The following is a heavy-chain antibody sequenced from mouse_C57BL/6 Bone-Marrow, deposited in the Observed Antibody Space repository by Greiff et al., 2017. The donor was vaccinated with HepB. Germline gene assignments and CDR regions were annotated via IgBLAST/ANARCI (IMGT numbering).Heavy chain of an antibody. J-gene: IGHJ2*01. CDR3: ARPSVVATVDY. V-gene: IGHV5-2*01. CDR1: EYEFPSHD. D-gene: IGHD1-1*01. CDR2: INSDGGST. Sequence: DVMLVESGGCLVQPGESLKLSCESNEYEFPSHDMSWVRKTPEKRLELVAAINSDGGSTYYPDTMERRFIISRDNTKKTLYLQMSSLRSEDTALYYCARPSVVATVDYWGQGTTLTVSS.